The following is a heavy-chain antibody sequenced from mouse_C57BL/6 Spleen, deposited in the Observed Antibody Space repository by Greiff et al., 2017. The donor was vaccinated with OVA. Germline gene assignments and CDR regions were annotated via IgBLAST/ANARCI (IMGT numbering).Heavy chain of an antibody. CDR3: AREVYGNYDWYFDV. CDR2: IYPSDSET. Sequence: VQLQQPGAELVRPGSSVKLSCKASGYTFTSYWMDWVKQRPGQGLEWIGNIYPSDSETHYNQKFKDKATLTVDKSSSTAYMQLSSLTSEDSAVYYCAREVYGNYDWYFDVWGTGTTVTVSS. D-gene: IGHD2-1*01. CDR1: GYTFTSYW. J-gene: IGHJ1*03. V-gene: IGHV1-61*01.